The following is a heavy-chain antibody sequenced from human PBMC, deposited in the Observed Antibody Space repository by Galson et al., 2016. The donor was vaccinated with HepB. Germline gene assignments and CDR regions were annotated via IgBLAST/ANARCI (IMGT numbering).Heavy chain of an antibody. J-gene: IGHJ4*02. CDR3: ARVDPSSSFPFDY. D-gene: IGHD6-6*01. Sequence: SETLSLTCAVSGGSISSGGYSWSWIRQPPGKGLEWIGYIYYSGSTNYNPSLKSRVTISVDTSKNQFSLKLSSVTAADTAVYYCARVDPSSSFPFDYWGQGTLVTVSS. V-gene: IGHV4-61*08. CDR2: IYYSGST. CDR1: GGSISSGGYS.